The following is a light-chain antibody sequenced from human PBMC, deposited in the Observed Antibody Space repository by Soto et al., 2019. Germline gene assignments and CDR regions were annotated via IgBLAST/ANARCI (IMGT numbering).Light chain of an antibody. CDR1: SSDVGGYNY. CDR3: SSYTTKSTPHV. Sequence: QSALTQPASVSGSPGQSITISCTGSSSDVGGYNYVSWYQQHPGKAPKLLIYEVSNRPSGVSNRFSGSKSGNTASLTISGLQAEDEADYYCSSYTTKSTPHVFGTGTKVTVL. J-gene: IGLJ1*01. V-gene: IGLV2-14*01. CDR2: EVS.